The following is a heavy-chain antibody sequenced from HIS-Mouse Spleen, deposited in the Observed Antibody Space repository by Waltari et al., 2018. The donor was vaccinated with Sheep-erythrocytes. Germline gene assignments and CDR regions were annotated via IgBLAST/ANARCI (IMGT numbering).Heavy chain of an antibody. CDR2: IYYSGST. J-gene: IGHJ4*02. Sequence: QLQLQDSGPGLVKPSETLSLTCTVSGGSISSSSYYWGWIRQPPGKGLGWIGSIYYSGSTYYNPSLKSRVTISVDTSKNQFSLKLSSVTAADTAVYYCARVSVAARFDYWGQGTLVTVSS. D-gene: IGHD6-6*01. V-gene: IGHV4-39*07. CDR1: GGSISSSSYY. CDR3: ARVSVAARFDY.